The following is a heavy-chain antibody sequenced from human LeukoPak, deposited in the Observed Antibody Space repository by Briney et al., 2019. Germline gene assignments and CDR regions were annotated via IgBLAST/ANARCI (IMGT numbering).Heavy chain of an antibody. Sequence: PSETLSLTCAVYGGSFSGYYWSWVRQPPGKGLEWIGEINYSGSTNYNPSLKSRVTISVDTSKNQFSLKLSSVTAADTAVYYCALGGYYYYMDVWGKGTTVTVSS. CDR1: GGSFSGYY. V-gene: IGHV4-34*01. D-gene: IGHD3-16*01. CDR2: INYSGST. J-gene: IGHJ6*03. CDR3: ALGGYYYYMDV.